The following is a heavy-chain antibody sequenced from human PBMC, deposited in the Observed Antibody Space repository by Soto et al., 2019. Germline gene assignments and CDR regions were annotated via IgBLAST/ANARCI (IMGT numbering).Heavy chain of an antibody. CDR3: ATTEGYCSGTSCPSLDY. Sequence: HHGGSLRLSCAASGVTFSRYGMHWVRQAPGKGLDWVAVIWYDGSNKYYADSVKGRFTISRDNSKNTLYLEMNSLRAEDTAVYYCATTEGYCSGTSCPSLDYWGQGTLVTVSS. V-gene: IGHV3-33*01. CDR1: GVTFSRYG. J-gene: IGHJ4*02. D-gene: IGHD2-2*01. CDR2: IWYDGSNK.